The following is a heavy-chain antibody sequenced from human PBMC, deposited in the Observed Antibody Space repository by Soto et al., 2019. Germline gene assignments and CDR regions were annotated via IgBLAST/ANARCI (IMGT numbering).Heavy chain of an antibody. CDR1: GFTVSSNY. V-gene: IGHV3-66*02. D-gene: IGHD7-27*01. Sequence: GGSLRLSCAASGFTVSSNYMSWVRQAPGKGLEWVSVIYSGGSTYYADSVKGRFTISRDNSKNTLYLQMNSLRAEDTAVYYCASRVDFLTGDRASRYDAFDIWGQGTMVTVSS. CDR2: IYSGGST. CDR3: ASRVDFLTGDRASRYDAFDI. J-gene: IGHJ3*02.